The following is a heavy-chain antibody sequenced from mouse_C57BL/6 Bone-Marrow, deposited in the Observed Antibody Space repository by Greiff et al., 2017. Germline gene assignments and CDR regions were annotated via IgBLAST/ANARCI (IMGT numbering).Heavy chain of an antibody. Sequence: VHLQQSGPELVKPGASVKISCTASGYAFSSSWMNWVKQRPGKGLEWIGRIYPGDGDPNYNAKFKGKATVTADKSSNTAYMQLSCLTSEDSAVYCCAREGLLWFLAYWGQGTRVTVSA. CDR3: AREGLLWFLAY. CDR2: IYPGDGDP. CDR1: GYAFSSSW. V-gene: IGHV1-82*01. J-gene: IGHJ3*01. D-gene: IGHD2-2*01.